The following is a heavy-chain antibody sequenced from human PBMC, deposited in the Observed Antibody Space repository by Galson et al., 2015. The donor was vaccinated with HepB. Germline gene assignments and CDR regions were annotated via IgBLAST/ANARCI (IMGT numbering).Heavy chain of an antibody. CDR2: IIPIFGTA. J-gene: IGHJ6*02. V-gene: IGHV1-69*06. CDR3: ARAHTGYCSSTSCDYYYYYGMDV. Sequence: SVKVSCKASGGTFSSYAISWVRQAPGQGLEWMGGIIPIFGTANYAQKFQGRVTITADKSTSTAYMELSSLRSEDTAVYYCARAHTGYCSSTSCDYYYYYGMDVWGQGTTVTVSS. D-gene: IGHD2-2*01. CDR1: GGTFSSYA.